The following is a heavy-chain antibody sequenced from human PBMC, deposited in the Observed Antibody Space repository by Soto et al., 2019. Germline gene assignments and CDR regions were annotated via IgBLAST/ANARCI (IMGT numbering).Heavy chain of an antibody. CDR2: INHSGST. Sequence: SETLSLTCAVYGGSFSGYYWSWIRQPPGKGLEWIGEINHSGSTNYNPSLKSRVTISVDTSKNQFSLKLSSVTAADTAVYYCARGPLSAGYYYYYGIDVWGQGTTVTVSS. V-gene: IGHV4-34*01. CDR1: GGSFSGYY. J-gene: IGHJ6*02. CDR3: ARGPLSAGYYYYYGIDV.